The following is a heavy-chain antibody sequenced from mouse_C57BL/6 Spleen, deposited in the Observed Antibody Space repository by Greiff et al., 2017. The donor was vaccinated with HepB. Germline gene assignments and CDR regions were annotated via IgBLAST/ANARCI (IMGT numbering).Heavy chain of an antibody. Sequence: EVKLLESGEGLVKPGGSLKLSCAASGFTFSSYAMSWVRQTPEKRLEWVAYISSGGDYIYYADTVKGRFTISRDNARNPLYLQMSSLKSEDTAMYYCTRGYYGYDGWFDYWGQGTTLTVSS. D-gene: IGHD2-2*01. CDR3: TRGYYGYDGWFDY. CDR2: ISSGGDYI. V-gene: IGHV5-9-1*02. J-gene: IGHJ2*01. CDR1: GFTFSSYA.